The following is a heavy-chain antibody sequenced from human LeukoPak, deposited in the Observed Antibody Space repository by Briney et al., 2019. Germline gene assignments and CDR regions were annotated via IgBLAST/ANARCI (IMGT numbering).Heavy chain of an antibody. D-gene: IGHD3-22*01. CDR1: GRSIGDYY. Sequence: SETLSLTCSVSGRSIGDYYWAWIRQPPGKGLDWVGYISNSGSSYYSPSLRSRVPMPLDTPNNRISLRLSSATAAETAVYYCARQTRYYDSTGYPVLGIFDPWGQGTTVTVSS. CDR2: ISNSGSS. V-gene: IGHV4-59*01. CDR3: ARQTRYYDSTGYPVLGIFDP. J-gene: IGHJ3*01.